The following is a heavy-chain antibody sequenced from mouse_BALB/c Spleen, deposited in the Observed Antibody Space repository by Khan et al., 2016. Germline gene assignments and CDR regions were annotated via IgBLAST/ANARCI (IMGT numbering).Heavy chain of an antibody. CDR1: GYTFTNYG. V-gene: IGHV9-1*02. D-gene: IGHD2-5*01. CDR3: ARQYYSNHAMDY. CDR2: INTYTGEP. J-gene: IGHJ4*01. Sequence: QIQLVQSGPELKKPGETVKISCKASGYTFTNYGMNWVKQAPGKGLKWMGWINTYTGEPTYADDFKGRFAFSLETSASTVYLQINNLKNEDMARYSCARQYYSNHAMDYWGQGTSVTVSS.